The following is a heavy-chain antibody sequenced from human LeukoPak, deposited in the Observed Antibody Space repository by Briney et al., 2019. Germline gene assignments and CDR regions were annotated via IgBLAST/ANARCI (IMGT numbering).Heavy chain of an antibody. J-gene: IGHJ4*02. CDR2: ISAGNGNT. Sequence: ASVKVSCKASGYTFTSYAIHWVRQAPGQRLEWMRWISAGNGNTKYSQNFQGRATFISNTSATTAFMELSSLRSEDAAVYYCARDSGSGSNDYWGQGTLVTVSS. CDR3: ARDSGSGSNDY. V-gene: IGHV1-3*01. CDR1: GYTFTSYA. D-gene: IGHD1-26*01.